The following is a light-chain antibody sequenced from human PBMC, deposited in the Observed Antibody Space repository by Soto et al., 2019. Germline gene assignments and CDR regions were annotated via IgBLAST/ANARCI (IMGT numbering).Light chain of an antibody. CDR3: QHFGGTSFT. CDR1: QSVSSSY. Sequence: EIVLTQSPGTLSLSPGEGATLSCRASQSVSSSYIAWYQQRPGQTPSLLIYGASTRATGIPDRFSGSGSGTHFTLTISRLEPGDSALYYCQHFGGTSFTFGQGTRLAIK. V-gene: IGKV3-20*01. CDR2: GAS. J-gene: IGKJ5*01.